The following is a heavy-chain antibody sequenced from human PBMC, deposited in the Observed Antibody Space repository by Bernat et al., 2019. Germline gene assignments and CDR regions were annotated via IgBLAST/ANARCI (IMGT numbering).Heavy chain of an antibody. CDR2: VKRKTDGGSI. Sequence: EVQLVESGGGLVKPGGSLTLSCVASGFTFNDGAMSWGRQAPGKGLEWVGGVKRKTDGGSIAYAAPVKGRFRISKDDSKKTLFLQMNSLEIEDTGVYYCAADEMHVGKNCMDVWGRGTTVTGSS. CDR1: GFTFNDGA. D-gene: IGHD3-16*01. J-gene: IGHJ6*03. V-gene: IGHV3-15*01. CDR3: AADEMHVGKNCMDV.